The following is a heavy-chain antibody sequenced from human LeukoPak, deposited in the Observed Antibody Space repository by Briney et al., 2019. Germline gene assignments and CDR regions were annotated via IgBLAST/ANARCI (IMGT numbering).Heavy chain of an antibody. CDR3: AKGGDITTSQFDY. Sequence: TGGSLRLSCAASGFTFNNCAMSWVRQARGKGLEWVSLISGRGNSTLYADSVKGRFTISRDNSKNTLYLQMNNLSAEDPAVYYCAKGGDITTSQFDYWGQGTLVTVSS. CDR2: ISGRGNST. V-gene: IGHV3-23*01. CDR1: GFTFNNCA. D-gene: IGHD5-12*01. J-gene: IGHJ4*02.